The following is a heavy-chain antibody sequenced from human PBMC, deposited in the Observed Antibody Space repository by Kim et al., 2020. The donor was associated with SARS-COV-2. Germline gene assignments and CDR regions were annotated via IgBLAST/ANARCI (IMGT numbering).Heavy chain of an antibody. CDR1: GGSFSGYY. V-gene: IGHV4-34*01. CDR2: INHSGST. Sequence: SETLSLTCAVYGGSFSGYYWSWIRQPPGKGLEWIGEINHSGSTNYNPSLKSRVTISVDTSKNQFSLKLSSVTAADTAVYYCARGHAGYSSSWYGWLDYWGQGTLVTVSS. D-gene: IGHD6-13*01. J-gene: IGHJ4*02. CDR3: ARGHAGYSSSWYGWLDY.